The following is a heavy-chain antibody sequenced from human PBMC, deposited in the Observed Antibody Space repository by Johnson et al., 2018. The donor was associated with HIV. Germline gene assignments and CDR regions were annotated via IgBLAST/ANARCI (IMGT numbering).Heavy chain of an antibody. CDR1: GFSFNNFG. J-gene: IGHJ3*02. CDR3: ARDSTPWGDDYVDYSFDI. V-gene: IGHV3-30*03. CDR2: ISYDGSNK. D-gene: IGHD4-17*01. Sequence: VQLVESGGGVVQPGRSLRLSCAATGFSFNNFGFHWVRKAPGKGLEWVAVISYDGSNKYYADSVKGRFTISRDNSKNTLYLQMNSLRAEDTAVYYCARDSTPWGDDYVDYSFDIWGQGTMVTVSS.